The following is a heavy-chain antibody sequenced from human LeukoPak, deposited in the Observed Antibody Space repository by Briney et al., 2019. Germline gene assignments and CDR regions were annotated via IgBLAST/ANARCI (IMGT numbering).Heavy chain of an antibody. D-gene: IGHD6-6*01. V-gene: IGHV4-59*11. Sequence: SETLSLTCTVSGGSISSHYWSWIRQPPGKGLEWIGYIYHSGSTNYNPSLQSRVTISVDTSKNQFSLNLNSVTAADTAVYYCARGGAARLHFQNWGQGTLVTVSS. CDR1: GGSISSHY. CDR3: ARGGAARLHFQN. CDR2: IYHSGST. J-gene: IGHJ1*01.